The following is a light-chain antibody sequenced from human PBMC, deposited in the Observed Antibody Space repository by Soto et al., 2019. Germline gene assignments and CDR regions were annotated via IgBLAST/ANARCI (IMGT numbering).Light chain of an antibody. J-gene: IGKJ1*01. CDR2: GAS. CDR3: QQYNNLPQT. Sequence: EIVMTQHPATLSVSPGERATLSCRASQSVSSNLDWYQQKPGQAPRLLIYGASTRATGIPARFSGSGSGTEFTLTISSLQSEHFAVYYRQQYNNLPQTFVQGT. CDR1: QSVSSN. V-gene: IGKV3-15*01.